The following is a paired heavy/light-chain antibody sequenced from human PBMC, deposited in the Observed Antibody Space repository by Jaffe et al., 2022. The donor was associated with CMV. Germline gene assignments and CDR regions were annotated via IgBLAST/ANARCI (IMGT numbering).Heavy chain of an antibody. CDR2: ISSTGITI. J-gene: IGHJ4*02. D-gene: IGHD5-12*01. V-gene: IGHV3-48*03. CDR1: GFTFSNYE. Sequence: EVQLVESGGGLVQPGGSLRLSCAASGFTFSNYEMNWVRQAPGKGLEWVSYISSTGITIYYADSVKGRFTISRDNAKNSLYLQLNSLRAEDTAIYYCARVSVDGYNLWGQGTLVTVSS. CDR3: ARVSVDGYNL.
Light chain of an antibody. V-gene: IGLV3-25*03. J-gene: IGLJ2*01. Sequence: SYELTQPPSVSVSPGQTARITCSGDALPKQNAYWYQQKPGQAPMVVIYKDNERPSGIPERFSGSSSGRTVTLTISGVQAEDEADYYCQSADSSGTYRVFGGGTKLTVL. CDR2: KDN. CDR1: ALPKQN. CDR3: QSADSSGTYRV.